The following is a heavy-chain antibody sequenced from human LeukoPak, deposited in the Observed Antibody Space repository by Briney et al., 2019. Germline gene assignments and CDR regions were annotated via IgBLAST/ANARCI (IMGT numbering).Heavy chain of an antibody. CDR2: INPNSGGT. CDR1: GYTFPGYY. V-gene: IGHV1-2*02. D-gene: IGHD5-12*01. Sequence: ASVKVSCKSSGYTFPGYYMHWVRQAPGQGLEWMGWINPNSGGTNYAQKFQGRVTMTRDTSISTAYMALSRLRSDDTAVYYCAREDIVATSFDYWGQGTLVTVSS. J-gene: IGHJ4*02. CDR3: AREDIVATSFDY.